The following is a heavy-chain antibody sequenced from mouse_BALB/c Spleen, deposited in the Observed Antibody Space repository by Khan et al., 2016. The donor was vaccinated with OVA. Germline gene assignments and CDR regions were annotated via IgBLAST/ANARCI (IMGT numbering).Heavy chain of an antibody. Sequence: VQLQQSGADLVKPGASVELSCTASGFNIKDTYIHWVKQGPEQGLEWNGRIDSATNNIKYYPKFQGKATIKADTSSNIAYLHLSSLASEDTAVYYCARTEIHYYGSYAMDNWGQGTSDTVSS. CDR2: IDSATNNI. CDR3: ARTEIHYYGSYAMDN. V-gene: IGHV14-3*02. J-gene: IGHJ4*01. CDR1: GFNIKDTY. D-gene: IGHD1-2*01.